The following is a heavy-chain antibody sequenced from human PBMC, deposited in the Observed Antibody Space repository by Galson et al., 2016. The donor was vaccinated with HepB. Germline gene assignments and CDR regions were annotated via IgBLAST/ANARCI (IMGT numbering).Heavy chain of an antibody. CDR1: GYTFDSYW. V-gene: IGHV5-51*01. CDR2: IYHGDSDI. J-gene: IGHJ6*02. CDR3: AGSLTGSYDFWGAIYNYYAMDV. Sequence: QSGAEVKKPGESLQISCRGSGYTFDSYWIGWVRQMSGKGLEWTGIIYHGDSDIRYSPSFQGQVTISVDKSINTAYLQWSTLTASDTAMYYCAGSLTGSYDFWGAIYNYYAMDVWGQGTTVIVS. D-gene: IGHD3-3*01.